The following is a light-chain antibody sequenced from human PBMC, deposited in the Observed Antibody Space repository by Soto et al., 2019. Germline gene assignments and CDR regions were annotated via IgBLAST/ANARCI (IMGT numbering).Light chain of an antibody. CDR1: ESVSSSY. J-gene: IGKJ1*01. CDR3: QQYGSSPPWT. CDR2: GAS. Sequence: EIVLTQSPGTLSLSPGERATLSCRASESVSSSYLAWYQQNPGQAPRLLIFGASSRATGTPDRFSGSGSGTDFTLTISRLEPEDFAVYYCQQYGSSPPWTFGQGTKVDIK. V-gene: IGKV3-20*01.